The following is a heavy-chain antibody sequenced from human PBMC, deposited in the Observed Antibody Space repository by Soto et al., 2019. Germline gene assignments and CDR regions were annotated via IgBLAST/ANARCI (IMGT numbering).Heavy chain of an antibody. CDR2: IYYTGST. D-gene: IGHD1-26*01. J-gene: IGHJ4*02. CDR3: ARGIEGATTPVDY. Sequence: QVQLQESGPGLVKPSETLSLTCSVSGGSISSYYWNWIRQPPGKGLEWIGYIYYTGSTNYIPSLDSRVTLSVDTAKNQLSLKLSSLTAADTAVYYCARGIEGATTPVDYWGQGTLVTVSS. V-gene: IGHV4-59*01. CDR1: GGSISSYY.